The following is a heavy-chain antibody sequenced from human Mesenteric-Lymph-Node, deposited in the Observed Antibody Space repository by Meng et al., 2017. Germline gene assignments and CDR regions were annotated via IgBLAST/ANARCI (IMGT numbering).Heavy chain of an antibody. J-gene: IGHJ4*02. D-gene: IGHD2-21*01. V-gene: IGHV3-64*07. CDR2: ISGDGSST. Sequence: GPVVESGGGLVQPGGSLRLSCAASGFTFSAYSTHWVRQAPGKGLESVSAISGDGSSTYYADSVKGRFTISRDNSKNTLYLQMGSLRTEDTGIYYCAREEKGDYDYLGQGTLVTVSS. CDR3: AREEKGDYDY. CDR1: GFTFSAYS.